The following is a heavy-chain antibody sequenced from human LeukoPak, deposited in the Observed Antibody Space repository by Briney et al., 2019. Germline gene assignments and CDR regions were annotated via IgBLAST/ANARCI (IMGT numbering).Heavy chain of an antibody. J-gene: IGHJ6*04. CDR2: IIPIVGTA. D-gene: IGHD3-10*01. V-gene: IGHV1-69*01. CDR3: ARELGYGSGSYDYYYYGMDV. CDR1: GGTFSSYA. Sequence: GSSVKVSCKASGGTFSSYAISWVRQAPGQGLEWMGGIIPIVGTANYAQKFQGRVTITADESTSTAYMELSSLRSEDTAVYYCARELGYGSGSYDYYYYGMDVWGKGTTVTVSS.